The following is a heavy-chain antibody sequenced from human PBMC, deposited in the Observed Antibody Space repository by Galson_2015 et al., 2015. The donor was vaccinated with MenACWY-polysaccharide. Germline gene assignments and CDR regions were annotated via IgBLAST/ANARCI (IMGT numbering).Heavy chain of an antibody. CDR3: AKAPIKYNYGQIPPYYFDY. D-gene: IGHD5-18*01. J-gene: IGHJ4*02. V-gene: IGHV3-9*01. CDR1: GFTFKDYA. CDR2: VSWNSGSI. Sequence: SLRLSCAASGFTFKDYAMHWVRQAPGKGLEWVSGVSWNSGSIGYADSVKGRFTISRDNAKNSLFLQVNSLRAEDTALYYCAKAPIKYNYGQIPPYYFDYWGQGTLVTVSS.